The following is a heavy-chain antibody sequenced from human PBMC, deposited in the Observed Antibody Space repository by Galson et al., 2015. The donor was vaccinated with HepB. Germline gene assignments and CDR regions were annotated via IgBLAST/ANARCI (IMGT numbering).Heavy chain of an antibody. J-gene: IGHJ4*02. V-gene: IGHV3-23*01. CDR3: AKAVTCSGGSCPPYYFDY. D-gene: IGHD2-15*01. Sequence: SLRLSCAASGFTFSSHAMTWVRQAPGKGLEWVSGISGNGGSTYYADFVKGRFTISRDSSKNTLYLQMNSLRAEDTAAYYCAKAVTCSGGSCPPYYFDYWGQGTLVTVSS. CDR2: ISGNGGST. CDR1: GFTFSSHA.